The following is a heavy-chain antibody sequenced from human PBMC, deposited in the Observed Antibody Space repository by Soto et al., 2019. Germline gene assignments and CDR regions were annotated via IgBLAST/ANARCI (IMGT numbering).Heavy chain of an antibody. D-gene: IGHD1-20*01. CDR3: ARDHYINNGRGSFDP. V-gene: IGHV1-69*04. J-gene: IGHJ5*02. CDR2: IIPILGIA. CDR1: GGTFSSYT. Sequence: ASVKVSCKASGGTFSSYTISWVRQAPGQGLEWMGRIIPILGIANYAQKFQGRVTITADESTSTAYMELSSLRSEDTAVYYCARDHYINNGRGSFDPWGQGTLVTVSS.